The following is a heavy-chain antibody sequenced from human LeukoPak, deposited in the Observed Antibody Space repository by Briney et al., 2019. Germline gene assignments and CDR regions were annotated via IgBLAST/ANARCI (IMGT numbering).Heavy chain of an antibody. CDR2: IYHSGST. CDR3: ASYCSSTSCHGAFDI. CDR1: GGSISSYY. J-gene: IGHJ3*02. Sequence: PSETLSLTCTVSGGSISSYYWSCIRQPPGKGLEWIGYIYHSGSTNYNPSLKSRVTISVDTSKNQLSLKLSSVTAADTAVYYCASYCSSTSCHGAFDIWGQGTMVTVSS. D-gene: IGHD2-2*01. V-gene: IGHV4-59*01.